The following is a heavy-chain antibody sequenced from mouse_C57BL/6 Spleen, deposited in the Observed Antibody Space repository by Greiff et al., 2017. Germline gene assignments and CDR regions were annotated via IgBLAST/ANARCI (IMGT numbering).Heavy chain of an antibody. V-gene: IGHV14-4*01. CDR1: GFNIKDDY. CDR3: TPYGNLSWFAY. J-gene: IGHJ3*01. Sequence: EVQLKESGAELVRPGASVKLSCTASGFNIKDDYMHWVKQRPEQGLEWIGWIDPENGDTEYASKFQGKATITADTSSNTAYLQLSSLTSEDTAVYYCTPYGNLSWFAYWGQGTLVTVSA. CDR2: IDPENGDT. D-gene: IGHD2-1*01.